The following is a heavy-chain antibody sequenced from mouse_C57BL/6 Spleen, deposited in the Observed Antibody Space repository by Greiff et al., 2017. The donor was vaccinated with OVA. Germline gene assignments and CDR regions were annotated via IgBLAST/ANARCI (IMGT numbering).Heavy chain of an antibody. CDR1: GYTFTSYW. D-gene: IGHD4-1*01. V-gene: IGHV1-55*01. J-gene: IGHJ1*03. CDR2: IYPGSGST. Sequence: QVQLKQPGAELVKPGASVKMSCKASGYTFTSYWITWVKQRPGQGLEWIGDIYPGSGSTNYNEKFKSKATLTVDTSSSTAYMQLSSLTSEDSAVYYCAREELWYFDVWGTGTTVTVSS. CDR3: AREELWYFDV.